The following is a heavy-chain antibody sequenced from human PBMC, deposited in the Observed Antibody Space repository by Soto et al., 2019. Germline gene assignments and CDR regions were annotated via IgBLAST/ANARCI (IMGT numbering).Heavy chain of an antibody. V-gene: IGHV4-31*03. D-gene: IGHD6-13*01. CDR2: NYYSGIT. CDR1: GGSISSGGYY. CDR3: AREGVSSSWYYYYGMDV. J-gene: IGHJ6*02. Sequence: SETLSLTCTVSGGSISSGGYYWTWIRQHPGKGLEWIGYNYYSGITYYNPSLKSRVTISLDTSKNQFSLKLSSVTAADTAVYYCAREGVSSSWYYYYGMDVWGQGTTVTVSS.